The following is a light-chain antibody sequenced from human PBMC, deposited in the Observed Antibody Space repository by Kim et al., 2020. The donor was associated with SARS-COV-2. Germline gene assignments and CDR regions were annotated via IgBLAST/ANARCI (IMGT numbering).Light chain of an antibody. Sequence: VSVALGQTARITCGGNNIGSKNVHWYHQKPGQAPVLVIYRDSNRPSGIPGRFSGSNSGNTATLTISGAQAGDEADYYCQVWDSSTVFGGGTQLTVL. V-gene: IGLV3-9*01. CDR3: QVWDSSTV. CDR1: NIGSKN. CDR2: RDS. J-gene: IGLJ2*01.